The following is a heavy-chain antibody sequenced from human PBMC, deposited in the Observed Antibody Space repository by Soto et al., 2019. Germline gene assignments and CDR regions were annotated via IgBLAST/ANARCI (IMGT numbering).Heavy chain of an antibody. J-gene: IGHJ4*02. V-gene: IGHV1-69*01. Sequence: QVQLVQSGAEVKKPGSSVTVSCKASGGTFSSYALSWVRQAPGQGLEWMGGIIPIFGTANYAQKFQGRVTITADESTSTAYMELSSLRSEDTAVDYCASRDGDYSLFTSGFDYWGQGTLVTVSS. CDR2: IIPIFGTA. D-gene: IGHD4-17*01. CDR1: GGTFSSYA. CDR3: ASRDGDYSLFTSGFDY.